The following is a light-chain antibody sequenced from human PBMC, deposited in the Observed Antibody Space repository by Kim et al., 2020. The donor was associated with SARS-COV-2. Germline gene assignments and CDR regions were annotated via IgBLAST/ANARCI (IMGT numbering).Light chain of an antibody. CDR1: SLRSYY. J-gene: IGLJ2*01. Sequence: ALGQTGRITCQGDSLRSYYASWYQQKPGQAPVLVIYGKNNRPSGIPDRFSGSSSGNTASSTITGAQAEDEADYYCNSRDSSGNHVVFGGGTQLTVL. V-gene: IGLV3-19*01. CDR3: NSRDSSGNHVV. CDR2: GKN.